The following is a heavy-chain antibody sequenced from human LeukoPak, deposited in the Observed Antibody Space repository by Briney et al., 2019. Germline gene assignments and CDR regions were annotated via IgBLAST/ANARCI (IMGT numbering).Heavy chain of an antibody. V-gene: IGHV1-2*02. CDR3: ARDVVTKSFYYYYYMDV. J-gene: IGHJ6*03. Sequence: ASVKVSCKASGYTFSGYYIHWVRQAPGQGLEWMGWINTNSGGTNYAQKFQGRVAMTRDTSITTAYMELSSLRSEDTAVYYCARDVVTKSFYYYYYMDVWGKGTSVTVSS. CDR2: INTNSGGT. D-gene: IGHD4-11*01. CDR1: GYTFSGYY.